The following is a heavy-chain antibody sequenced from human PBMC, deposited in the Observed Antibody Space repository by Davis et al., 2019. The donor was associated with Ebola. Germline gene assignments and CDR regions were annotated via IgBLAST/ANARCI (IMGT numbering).Heavy chain of an antibody. CDR3: ARDGVFDDYNNYIYYFDY. CDR2: ISGSGGSI. D-gene: IGHD4-11*01. Sequence: PGGSLRLSCAASGFTFTNYALSWVRQAPGKGLELVSTISGSGGSIYHADSVKGRFTISRDTSKNTLYLQMNSLRAEDTAVYFCARDGVFDDYNNYIYYFDYWGQGTLVTVSS. V-gene: IGHV3-23*01. CDR1: GFTFTNYA. J-gene: IGHJ4*02.